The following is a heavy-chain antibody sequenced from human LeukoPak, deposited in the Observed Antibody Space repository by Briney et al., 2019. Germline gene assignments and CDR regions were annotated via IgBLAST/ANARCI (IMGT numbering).Heavy chain of an antibody. J-gene: IGHJ4*02. CDR2: ISSSGGYI. CDR1: GFSLKSYS. CDR3: ARLRDTVTSASDY. V-gene: IGHV3-21*01. D-gene: IGHD5-18*01. Sequence: GGSLRLSCAASGFSLKSYSMTWVRQAPGKGLEWVPTISSSGGYIYYADSVKGRFTVSRDTVQNSLFLQLNSLRVEDTAVYNCARLRDTVTSASDYWGQGTLVTVSS.